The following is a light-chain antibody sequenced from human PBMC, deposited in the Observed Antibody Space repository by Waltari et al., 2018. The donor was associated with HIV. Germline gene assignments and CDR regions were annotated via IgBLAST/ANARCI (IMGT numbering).Light chain of an antibody. J-gene: IGLJ1*01. V-gene: IGLV2-11*01. CDR2: EVS. CDR1: SSAVGGYNS. CDR3: CSYGGTYNV. Sequence: QSALTQPRSVSGSPGQSGTISCTGTSSAVGGYNSVSWYQQHPGKAPKLLIYEVSKWPSGVPDRFSGSKSGNTASLTISGLRADDEADYYCCSYGGTYNVFGTGTKVTIL.